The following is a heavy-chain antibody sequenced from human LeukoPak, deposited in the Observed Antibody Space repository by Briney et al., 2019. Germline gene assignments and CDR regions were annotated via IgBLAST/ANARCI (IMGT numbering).Heavy chain of an antibody. D-gene: IGHD6-19*01. Sequence: PSETLSLTCTVSGGSISSYYWSWIRQPPGKGREWSGYIYYSGSTNYNPSLKSRVTISVDTSKNQFSLKLSSVTAADTAVYSCARRGSGWYGGVDYWGQGTLVTVSS. CDR2: IYYSGST. CDR1: GGSISSYY. CDR3: ARRGSGWYGGVDY. J-gene: IGHJ4*02. V-gene: IGHV4-59*12.